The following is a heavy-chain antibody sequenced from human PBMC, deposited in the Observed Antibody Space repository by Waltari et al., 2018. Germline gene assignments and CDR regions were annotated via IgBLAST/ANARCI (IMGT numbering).Heavy chain of an antibody. V-gene: IGHV3-21*01. Sequence: EVQLVESGGGLVRPGGSLRLSCSASGFPFPSYTMPWVRQAPGKGLEWVSSISSNGRYIYYADSVKGRFTISRDNAKNSLYLQLTSLRAEDTAVYYCARVVDYGDLYLYFYGLDVWGQGTTVAVSS. CDR2: ISSNGRYI. CDR3: ARVVDYGDLYLYFYGLDV. J-gene: IGHJ6*02. CDR1: GFPFPSYT. D-gene: IGHD4-17*01.